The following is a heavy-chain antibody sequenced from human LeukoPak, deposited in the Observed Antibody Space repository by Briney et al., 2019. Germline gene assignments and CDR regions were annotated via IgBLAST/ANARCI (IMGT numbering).Heavy chain of an antibody. J-gene: IGHJ4*02. CDR3: ARGPHKFDY. Sequence: SETLPLTCTVSGGSISSYYWSWIRQPPGKGLEWIGYISYSGSTNYNPSLKGRVTISVDTSKHQFSLKLSAVTAADTAVYYCARGPHKFDYWGQGSLVTVSS. V-gene: IGHV4-59*01. CDR2: ISYSGST. CDR1: GGSISSYY.